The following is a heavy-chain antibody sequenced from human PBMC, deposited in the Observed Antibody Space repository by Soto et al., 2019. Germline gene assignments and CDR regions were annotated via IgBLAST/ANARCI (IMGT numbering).Heavy chain of an antibody. CDR2: IYHSGSS. D-gene: IGHD3-10*01. CDR1: GGSISSYY. Sequence: PSETLSLTCTVSGGSISSYYWSWIRQPPGKGLEWIGYIYHSGSSNYNPSLKSRVTILLDTSKNQLSLKLSSVTAADTAVYYCARVRYYYGSGIPAGCLDYWGQGTLVTVSS. CDR3: ARVRYYYGSGIPAGCLDY. J-gene: IGHJ4*02. V-gene: IGHV4-59*01.